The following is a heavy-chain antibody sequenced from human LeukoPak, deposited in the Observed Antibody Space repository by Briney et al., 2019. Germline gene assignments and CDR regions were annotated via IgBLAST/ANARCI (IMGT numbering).Heavy chain of an antibody. J-gene: IGHJ6*02. CDR1: GYTLTELS. CDR2: FDPEDGET. Sequence: ASVKVSCKVSGYTLTELSMHRVRQAPGKGLEWMGGFDPEDGETIYAQKFQGRVTMTEDTSTDTAYMELSSLRSEDTPVYYCATEGFGDLTHYYGMDVWAKGPRSPSP. CDR3: ATEGFGDLTHYYGMDV. D-gene: IGHD3-10*01. V-gene: IGHV1-24*01.